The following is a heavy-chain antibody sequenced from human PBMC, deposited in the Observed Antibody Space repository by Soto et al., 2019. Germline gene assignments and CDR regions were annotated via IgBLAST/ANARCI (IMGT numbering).Heavy chain of an antibody. CDR1: GFPFTTYA. D-gene: IGHD6-19*01. J-gene: IGHJ4*02. CDR2: LSGSGGSS. CDR3: AKQAGYSSDPFDY. V-gene: IGHV3-23*01. Sequence: PGGSLRLSCAASGFPFTTYAMSWVRQAPGRGLEWVSTLSGSGGSSYYADSVKGRFTISRDTSKNTLYLQMNTLRAEDTAVYYCAKQAGYSSDPFDYWGQGTLVTVSS.